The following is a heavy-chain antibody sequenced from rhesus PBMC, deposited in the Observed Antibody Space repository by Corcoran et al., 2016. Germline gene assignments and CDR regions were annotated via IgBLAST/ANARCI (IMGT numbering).Heavy chain of an antibody. Sequence: QVQLQESGPGLVKPSETLPLTCAVSGASISSNYWSWIRQAPGKGLEWIGRIYGSGGTTDYHPSLKSRVTISIDTSKNQFSLKLSSVTAADTAVYYWASPDYGNSRGDSLDVWGRGVLVTVSS. V-gene: IGHV4S2*01. D-gene: IGHD4-35*01. CDR3: ASPDYGNSRGDSLDV. CDR2: IYGSGGTT. CDR1: GASISSNY. J-gene: IGHJ5-2*02.